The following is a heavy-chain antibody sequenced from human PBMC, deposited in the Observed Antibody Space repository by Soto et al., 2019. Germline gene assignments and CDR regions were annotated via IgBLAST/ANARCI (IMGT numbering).Heavy chain of an antibody. Sequence: GGSLRLSCAASGFTFSSSAMSWIRQAPGKGLEWVSTISGSGGSTYYGDSVKGRFTISRDNSKSIAYLQMNSLKTEDTAVYYCTSDGVVVVTAIIYWGQGTLVTVSS. V-gene: IGHV3-23*01. D-gene: IGHD2-21*02. CDR1: GFTFSSSA. CDR2: ISGSGGST. CDR3: TSDGVVVVTAIIY. J-gene: IGHJ4*02.